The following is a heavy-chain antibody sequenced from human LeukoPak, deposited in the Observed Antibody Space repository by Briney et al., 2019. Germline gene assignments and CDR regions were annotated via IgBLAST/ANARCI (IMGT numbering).Heavy chain of an antibody. D-gene: IGHD4-23*01. CDR2: IYYSGST. Sequence: SETLSLTCTVSGGSISSSSYYWGWIRQPPGKGLEWIGSIYYSGSTYYNPSLKSRVTISIDTSKNQFSPKLSSMTAADTAVYYCARAPFIQSDFGGTFDYWGQGTLVTVSS. CDR1: GGSISSSSYY. J-gene: IGHJ4*02. CDR3: ARAPFIQSDFGGTFDY. V-gene: IGHV4-39*07.